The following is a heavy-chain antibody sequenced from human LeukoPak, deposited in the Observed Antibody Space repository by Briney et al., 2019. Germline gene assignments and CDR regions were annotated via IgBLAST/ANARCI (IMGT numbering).Heavy chain of an antibody. V-gene: IGHV3-11*01. J-gene: IGHJ1*01. CDR2: ISSSGSTI. CDR1: GFTFSDYY. D-gene: IGHD3-3*01. CDR3: ARDESGYWFQH. Sequence: GGSLRLSCAASGFTFSDYYMSWIRQAPGKGLEWVSYISSSGSTIYYADSVKGRFTISRDNAKNSLYPQMNSLGAEDTAVYYCARDESGYWFQHWGQGTLVTVSS.